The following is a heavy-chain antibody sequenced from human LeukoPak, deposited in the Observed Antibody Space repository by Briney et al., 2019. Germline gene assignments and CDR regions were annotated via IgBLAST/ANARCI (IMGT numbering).Heavy chain of an antibody. J-gene: IGHJ4*02. Sequence: GGSLTLFCVASGFTFSIYAMNWVRQAPGKGLEWVSSISSSSRDIFYADSVKGRSTISRHNDNNSVYLHINSLRGEDTAVYYCARDPRGAYWFIDYWGQGTLVTVSS. CDR2: ISSSSRDI. D-gene: IGHD2-8*02. CDR1: GFTFSIYA. CDR3: ARDPRGAYWFIDY. V-gene: IGHV3-21*01.